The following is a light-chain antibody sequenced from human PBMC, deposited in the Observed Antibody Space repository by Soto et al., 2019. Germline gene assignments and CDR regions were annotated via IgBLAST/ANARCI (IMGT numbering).Light chain of an antibody. J-gene: IGKJ1*01. Sequence: DIQMTQSPSTLSASVGDRVTITCRAGQSITNWLAWYQQKPGKAPKLLIYKASSRESGVPSRFSGSGSGTEFTLTISSLQPDDFATYYCQQYNSYSGTFGQGTKVDIK. CDR3: QQYNSYSGT. V-gene: IGKV1-5*03. CDR2: KAS. CDR1: QSITNW.